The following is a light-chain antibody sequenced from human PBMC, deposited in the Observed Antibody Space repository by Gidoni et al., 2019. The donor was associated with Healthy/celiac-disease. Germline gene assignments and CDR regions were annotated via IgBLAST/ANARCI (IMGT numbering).Light chain of an antibody. V-gene: IGKV3-15*01. J-gene: IGKJ2*01. CDR3: QQYNSWPPVT. CDR2: GAS. CDR1: QSVSST. Sequence: EIVMMQSPATLSVSPGERATLSCRASQSVSSTLAWYQQKPGQAPRLLIYGASTRATGIPARFSGSRSGTEFTITISSLQSEDFAVYYCQQYNSWPPVTFGQGTKLEIK.